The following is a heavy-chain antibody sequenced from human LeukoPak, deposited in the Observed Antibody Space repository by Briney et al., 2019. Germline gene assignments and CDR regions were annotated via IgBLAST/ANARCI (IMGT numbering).Heavy chain of an antibody. CDR2: INGGSTT. J-gene: IGHJ4*02. CDR1: GFTFSSYP. V-gene: IGHV3-64D*06. D-gene: IGHD1-14*01. Sequence: PGGSLRLSCSASGFTFSSYPMHWVRQAPGKGLEYVSSINGGSTTDYADSVRGRFTISRDNSKNTLYLQMSSLSPEDTAVYYCVRNPPMDYWGQGTLVTVSS. CDR3: VRNPPMDY.